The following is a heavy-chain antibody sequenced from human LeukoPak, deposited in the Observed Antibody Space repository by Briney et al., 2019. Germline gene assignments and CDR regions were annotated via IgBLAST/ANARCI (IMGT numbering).Heavy chain of an antibody. CDR1: GFTFSSYA. Sequence: GGSLRLSCAASGFTFSSYAMSWVRQAPGKGLEWVSAISGSSSTTFYADSVKGRFTISRDNSMDTLFLQMNSLRAEDTAVYYCAKGMEWVVVPAALDVWSQGTTVTVSS. D-gene: IGHD2-2*01. V-gene: IGHV3-23*01. CDR2: ISGSSSTT. J-gene: IGHJ6*02. CDR3: AKGMEWVVVPAALDV.